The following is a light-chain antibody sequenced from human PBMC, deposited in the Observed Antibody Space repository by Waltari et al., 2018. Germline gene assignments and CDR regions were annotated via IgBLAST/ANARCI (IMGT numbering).Light chain of an antibody. V-gene: IGKV3-15*01. CDR1: QTTYTN. Sequence: DTVMTQSPATLSVSPGEGATLSCRASQTTYTNLAWYQQKPGQVPRLLIYGSSTRATGIPARFSGSGSGTEFTLTISSLQSEDFAVYYRQQYSRWPLTFGGGTKVEIK. J-gene: IGKJ4*01. CDR2: GSS. CDR3: QQYSRWPLT.